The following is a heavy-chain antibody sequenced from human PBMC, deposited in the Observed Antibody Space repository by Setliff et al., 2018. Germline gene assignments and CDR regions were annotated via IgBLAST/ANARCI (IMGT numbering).Heavy chain of an antibody. Sequence: GASLKISCGASGFTFSKYWMYWVRQVPGKGLVWVSRINGDGTITNYADSVKGRFTISRDNAKNTLYLQMNSLRGEDTAVYFCASIDWGENFYNMDVWGKGTTVTVSS. V-gene: IGHV3-74*01. CDR3: ASIDWGENFYNMDV. CDR1: GFTFSKYW. J-gene: IGHJ6*03. CDR2: INGDGTIT. D-gene: IGHD7-27*01.